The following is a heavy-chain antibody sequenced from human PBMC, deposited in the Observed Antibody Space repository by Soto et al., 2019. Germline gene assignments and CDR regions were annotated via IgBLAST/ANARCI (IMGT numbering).Heavy chain of an antibody. D-gene: IGHD1-7*01. CDR2: IYYSGST. CDR1: GGSISSYY. CDR3: AKGPTTRSY. V-gene: IGHV4-59*01. J-gene: IGHJ4*02. Sequence: SETLSLTCTVSGGSISSYYWSWIRQPPGKGLEWIGYIYYSGSTNYNPSLKSRVTISVDTSKNQFSLKLSSVTAADTAVYYCAKGPTTRSYWGQGTLVTVSS.